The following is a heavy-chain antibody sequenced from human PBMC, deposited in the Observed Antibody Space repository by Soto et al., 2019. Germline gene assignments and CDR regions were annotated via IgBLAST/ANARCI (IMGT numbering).Heavy chain of an antibody. Sequence: QVQLVESGGGVVQPGRSLRLSCAASGFTFSSYGMHWVRQAPGKGLEWVAVISHDGSNKYFADSVKGRFTISRDNSQNTLYLQMNSLRAADTAVYCCATLLLAVAGYLHGMDVWGQGTTVTVSS. D-gene: IGHD6-19*01. CDR3: ATLLLAVAGYLHGMDV. J-gene: IGHJ6*02. CDR2: ISHDGSNK. V-gene: IGHV3-30*03. CDR1: GFTFSSYG.